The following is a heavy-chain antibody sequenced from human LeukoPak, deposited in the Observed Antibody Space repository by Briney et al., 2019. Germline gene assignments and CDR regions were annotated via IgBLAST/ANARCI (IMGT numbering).Heavy chain of an antibody. J-gene: IGHJ5*02. CDR1: GGTFSSYA. V-gene: IGHV1-69*01. D-gene: IGHD4-17*01. CDR2: IIPIFGTA. CDR3: ASDGYGDYLHWFDP. Sequence: GASVKVSCKASGGTFSSYAISWVRQAPGQGLEWMGGIIPIFGTANYAQKFQGRVTITADESTSTAYMELSSLRSEDTAVYYCASDGYGDYLHWFDPWGQGTLVTVSS.